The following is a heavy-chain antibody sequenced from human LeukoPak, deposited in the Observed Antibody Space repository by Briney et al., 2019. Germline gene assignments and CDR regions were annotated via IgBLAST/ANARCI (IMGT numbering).Heavy chain of an antibody. CDR2: IRYDGSNK. Sequence: GGSLRLSCAASGFTFSSYGMHWVRQAPGKGLEWAAFIRYDGSNKYYADSVKGRFTISRDNSKNTLYLQMNSLRAEDTAVYYCATENNYIWGSFEDWGQGTLVIVSS. CDR1: GFTFSSYG. D-gene: IGHD3-16*01. CDR3: ATENNYIWGSFED. J-gene: IGHJ4*02. V-gene: IGHV3-30*02.